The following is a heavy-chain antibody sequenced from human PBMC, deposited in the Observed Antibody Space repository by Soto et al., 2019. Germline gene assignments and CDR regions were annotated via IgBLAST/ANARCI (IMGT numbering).Heavy chain of an antibody. CDR3: AREYSSTSGAFDI. J-gene: IGHJ3*02. D-gene: IGHD6-13*01. CDR2: IWYDGSNK. Sequence: GGSLRLSCAASGFTFSSYGMHWVRQAPGKGLEWVAVIWYDGSNKYYADSVKGRFTISRDNSKNTLYLQMNSLRAEDTAVYYCAREYSSTSGAFDIWGQGTMVTVSS. V-gene: IGHV3-33*01. CDR1: GFTFSSYG.